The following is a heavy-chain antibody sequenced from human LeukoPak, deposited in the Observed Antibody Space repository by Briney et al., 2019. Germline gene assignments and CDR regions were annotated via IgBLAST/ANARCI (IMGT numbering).Heavy chain of an antibody. Sequence: GGSLRLSCAASGFTFSSYWMSWVRQAPGKGLEWVANIKQDGSEKYYVDSVKGRFTISRDNAKNSLYLQMNSLRAEDTAVHYCARDFSTKYSSGWSDFDYWGQGTLVTVSS. J-gene: IGHJ4*02. D-gene: IGHD6-19*01. CDR1: GFTFSSYW. CDR3: ARDFSTKYSSGWSDFDY. CDR2: IKQDGSEK. V-gene: IGHV3-7*01.